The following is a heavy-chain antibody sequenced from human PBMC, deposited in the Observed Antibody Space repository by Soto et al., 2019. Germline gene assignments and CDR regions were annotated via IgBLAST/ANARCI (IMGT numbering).Heavy chain of an antibody. CDR3: ARAGGYGDYVVGATDAFDI. D-gene: IGHD4-17*01. V-gene: IGHV1-8*01. CDR1: GYTFTSYD. CDR2: MNPNSGNT. J-gene: IGHJ3*02. Sequence: GASVKVSCKASGYTFTSYDINWVRQATGQGLEWMGWMNPNSGNTGYAQKFRGRVTMTRNTSISTAYMELSSLRSEDTAVYYCARAGGYGDYVVGATDAFDIWGQGTMVTV.